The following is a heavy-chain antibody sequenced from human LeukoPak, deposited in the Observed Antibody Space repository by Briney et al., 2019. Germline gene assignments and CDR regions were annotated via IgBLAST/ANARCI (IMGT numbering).Heavy chain of an antibody. CDR1: GGSITSDVHY. CDR3: ARGTKSPRTTVLTSFWYFDL. V-gene: IGHV4-61*02. CDR2: VHTTGSL. Sequence: PSETLSLTCTVSGGSITSDVHYWNWIRQSAEKGLEWIGRVHTTGSLDYNPSLKSRVTISIDTSSNHFSLMMDSVTTTGTAVYYCARGTKSPRTTVLTSFWYFDLWGRGTLVTVSS. J-gene: IGHJ2*01. D-gene: IGHD4-17*01.